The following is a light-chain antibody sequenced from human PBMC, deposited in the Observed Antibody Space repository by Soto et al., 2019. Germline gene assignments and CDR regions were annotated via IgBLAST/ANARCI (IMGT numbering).Light chain of an antibody. V-gene: IGLV1-40*01. CDR3: QSYDRSLSGVV. J-gene: IGLJ2*01. CDR2: GNS. Sequence: QSVLTQPPSVSGAPGQRVTISCTGSSSNIGAGYDVHWYQQLPGTAPKLLIYGNSHRPSGVPDRFSGSKSGTSASLAITGLQAEDEADYYCQSYDRSLSGVVFGGGTKLTVL. CDR1: SSNIGAGYD.